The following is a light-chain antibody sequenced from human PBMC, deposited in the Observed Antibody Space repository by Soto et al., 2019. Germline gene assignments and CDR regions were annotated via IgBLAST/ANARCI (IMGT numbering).Light chain of an antibody. CDR1: SSDVGGYNY. CDR2: DVS. V-gene: IGLV2-14*01. J-gene: IGLJ1*01. Sequence: QSVLTQPASVSGSPGQSITISCTGTSSDVGGYNYVSWYQQHPSKAPKPMIYDVSNRPSGVSNRFSGSKSGNTASLTISGLQAEDEADYFCSSYTSSSTYVFGTGTKVTVL. CDR3: SSYTSSSTYV.